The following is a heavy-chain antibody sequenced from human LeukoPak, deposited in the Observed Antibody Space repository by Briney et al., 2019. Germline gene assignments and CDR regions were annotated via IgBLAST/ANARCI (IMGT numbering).Heavy chain of an antibody. V-gene: IGHV3-21*01. CDR3: ARLIAVAGLDYFDY. Sequence: GGSLGLSCAASGFTFSSYSMNWVRQAPGKGLEWVSSISSSSSYIYYADSVKGRFTISRDNAKNSLYLQMNSLRAEDTAVYYCARLIAVAGLDYFDYWGQGTLVTVSS. CDR2: ISSSSSYI. J-gene: IGHJ4*02. D-gene: IGHD6-19*01. CDR1: GFTFSSYS.